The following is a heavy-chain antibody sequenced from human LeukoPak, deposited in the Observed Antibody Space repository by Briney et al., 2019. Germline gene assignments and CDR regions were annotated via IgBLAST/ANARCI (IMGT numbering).Heavy chain of an antibody. CDR2: INPSSGDR. CDR1: GYTFTAHY. V-gene: IGHV1-2*06. D-gene: IGHD2-21*01. CDR3: VRDPGYSYAFDI. J-gene: IGHJ3*02. Sequence: ASVTVSCKASGYTFTAHYMHWVRQAPGHGLEWLGRINPSSGDREYGQRFPGRVPLTRDTSSSTANMELRRLRSDDTAVYYCVRDPGYSYAFDIWGQGTVVIVSS.